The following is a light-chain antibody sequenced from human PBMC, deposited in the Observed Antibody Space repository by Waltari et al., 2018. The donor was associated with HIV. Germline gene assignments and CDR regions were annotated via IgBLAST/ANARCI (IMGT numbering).Light chain of an antibody. CDR1: RSDVGGYNY. CDR2: EFT. J-gene: IGLJ7*01. CDR3: VSYTSTIPLGAV. Sequence: QSALTQPASVSGSPGQSITISCTGTRSDVGGYNYVSWYQQHPGKAPKLIIYEFTDRPSGVSNRFSGAKSGNTASLPISGLQAEDEADYSCVSYTSTIPLGAVFGGGTQLTVL. V-gene: IGLV2-14*01.